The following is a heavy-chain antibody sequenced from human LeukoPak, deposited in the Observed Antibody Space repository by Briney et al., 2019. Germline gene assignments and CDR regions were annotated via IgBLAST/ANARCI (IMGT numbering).Heavy chain of an antibody. Sequence: GGSLRPSCAASGFTFSSYGMSWVRQAPGKGLEWVSAISGSGGNTYYGDSVKGRFTISRDNSKNTLYLQMNSLRAEDTAVYYCARRLRGRLGAISAFDIWGQGTMVTVSS. CDR3: ARRLRGRLGAISAFDI. CDR2: ISGSGGNT. J-gene: IGHJ3*02. D-gene: IGHD3-3*01. V-gene: IGHV3-23*01. CDR1: GFTFSSYG.